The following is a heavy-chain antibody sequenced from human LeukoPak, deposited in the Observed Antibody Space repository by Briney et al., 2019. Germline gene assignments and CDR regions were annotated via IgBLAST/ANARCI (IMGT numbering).Heavy chain of an antibody. Sequence: PSETLSLTCTVSGGSISSYYWSWIRQPPGKGLEWIGYIYYSGSTNYNPSLKSRVTISVDTSKNQFSLKLSSVTAADTAVYYCAREAESIYYDSSGYYNYFDYWGQGTLVTVSS. CDR2: IYYSGST. J-gene: IGHJ4*02. CDR3: AREAESIYYDSSGYYNYFDY. D-gene: IGHD3-22*01. CDR1: GGSISSYY. V-gene: IGHV4-59*01.